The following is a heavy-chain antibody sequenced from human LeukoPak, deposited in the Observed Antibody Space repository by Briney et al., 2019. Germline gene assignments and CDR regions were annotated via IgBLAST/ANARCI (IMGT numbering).Heavy chain of an antibody. V-gene: IGHV3-23*01. Sequence: GGSLRLSCAASGFTFSSYAMTWVRQAPGKGLEWVSAISGSGGSTYYADSVKGRFTISRDNSKNTLYLQMNSLRGEDTAVYYCAKDQIRDYYDSSGYWAIDYWGQGTLVTVSS. J-gene: IGHJ4*02. CDR1: GFTFSSYA. CDR2: ISGSGGST. D-gene: IGHD3-22*01. CDR3: AKDQIRDYYDSSGYWAIDY.